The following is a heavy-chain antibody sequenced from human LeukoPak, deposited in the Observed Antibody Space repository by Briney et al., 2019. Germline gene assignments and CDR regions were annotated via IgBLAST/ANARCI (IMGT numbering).Heavy chain of an antibody. CDR3: ATVSMPVPPHAFDI. V-gene: IGHV1-24*01. CDR1: GYTLTELS. CDR2: FDPEDSET. J-gene: IGHJ3*02. Sequence: ASVKVSCKVSGYTLTELSMHWVRQAPGKGLEWMGGFDPEDSETISAQKFQGRLTMTEETYTDTAYMELSSLRSEDTAVYYCATVSMPVPPHAFDIWGQGTMVTVSS. D-gene: IGHD2-2*01.